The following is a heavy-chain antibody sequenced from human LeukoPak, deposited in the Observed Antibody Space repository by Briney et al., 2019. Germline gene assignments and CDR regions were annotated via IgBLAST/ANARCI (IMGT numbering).Heavy chain of an antibody. V-gene: IGHV4-4*02. Sequence: SETLSLTCAVSGGSISSSNWWSWVRQPPGKGLEWIGEIYHSGSTNYNPSLKSRVTISVDKSKNQFSLRLSSVTAADTAVYYCASKLVEERYFDYWGQGTLVTVSS. CDR3: ASKLVEERYFDY. CDR2: IYHSGST. CDR1: GGSISSSNW. J-gene: IGHJ4*02. D-gene: IGHD2-2*01.